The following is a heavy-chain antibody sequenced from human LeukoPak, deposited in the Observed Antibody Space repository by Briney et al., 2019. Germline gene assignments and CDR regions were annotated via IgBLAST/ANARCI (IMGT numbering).Heavy chain of an antibody. D-gene: IGHD2-2*01. Sequence: GGSLRLSCSASGFTFSSYWMSWVRQAPGKGLEWVANIKQDGSEKYYVDSVKGRFTISRDNAKNSLYLQMNSLRAEDTAVYYCARVVAGDVAVPAANDYWGQGTLVTVSS. CDR1: GFTFSSYW. CDR3: ARVVAGDVAVPAANDY. V-gene: IGHV3-7*01. CDR2: IKQDGSEK. J-gene: IGHJ4*02.